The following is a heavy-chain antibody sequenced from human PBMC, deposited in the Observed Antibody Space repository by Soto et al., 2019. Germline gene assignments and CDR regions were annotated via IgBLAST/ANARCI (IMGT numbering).Heavy chain of an antibody. CDR3: ARQYPSSSRHFDH. CDR2: ISAGSSNI. J-gene: IGHJ4*02. CDR1: GFIFRTYY. D-gene: IGHD6-6*01. Sequence: PGGSLRLSCAASGFIFRTYYMIWVRQAPGKGLEWVSSISAGSSNIYYAPSVKGRFTISRDNAKNSLYLQINSLRAEDTAVYYCARQYPSSSRHFDHWGQGTLVTVSS. V-gene: IGHV3-21*01.